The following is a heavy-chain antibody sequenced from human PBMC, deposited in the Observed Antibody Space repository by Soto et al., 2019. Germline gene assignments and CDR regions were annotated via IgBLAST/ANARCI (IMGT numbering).Heavy chain of an antibody. D-gene: IGHD6-19*01. CDR2: ISWSTGSI. J-gene: IGHJ4*02. CDR3: AKGVAAWGYFDY. CDR1: GFTFDDYA. Sequence: EVQLVESGGGLVQPGRSLRLSCAASGFTFDDYAMHWVRQAPGKGLEWVSGISWSTGSIGYADSVKGRFTISRDNAKNSLYLQMNSLRTEDTALYYCAKGVAAWGYFDYWGQGTLVTVSS. V-gene: IGHV3-9*01.